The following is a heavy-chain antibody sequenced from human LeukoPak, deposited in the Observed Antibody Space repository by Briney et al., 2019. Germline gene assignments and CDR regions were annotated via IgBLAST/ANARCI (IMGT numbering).Heavy chain of an antibody. Sequence: SETLSLTCTVSGGSISTYYWNWIRQPPGQGLEWMGYIYYSGSANYNPSLKSRVTISVDTSKNQFSLKLSSVTAADTAVYYCARLDELGQMSYGMDVWGQGTTVTVSS. J-gene: IGHJ6*02. CDR2: IYYSGSA. V-gene: IGHV4-59*08. CDR3: ARLDELGQMSYGMDV. CDR1: GGSISTYY. D-gene: IGHD1-7*01.